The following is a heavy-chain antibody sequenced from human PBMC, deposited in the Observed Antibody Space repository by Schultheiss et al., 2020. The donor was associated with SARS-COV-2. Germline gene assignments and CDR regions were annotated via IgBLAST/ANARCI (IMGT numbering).Heavy chain of an antibody. CDR1: GFSLSTSGMC. Sequence: SGPTLVKPTQTLTLTCTFSGFSLSTSGMCVSWIRQPPGKALEWLALIYWDDDKRYSPSLKSRLTITKDTSKNQVVLTMTNIDPVDTATYYCARIDWLGVGWSWFDPWGQGTLVTVSS. J-gene: IGHJ5*02. V-gene: IGHV2-5*08. CDR3: ARIDWLGVGWSWFDP. D-gene: IGHD3-16*01. CDR2: IYWDDDK.